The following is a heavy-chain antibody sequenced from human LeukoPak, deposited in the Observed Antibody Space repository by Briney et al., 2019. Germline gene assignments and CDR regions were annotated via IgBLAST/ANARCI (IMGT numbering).Heavy chain of an antibody. CDR1: AGSISSSSYY. D-gene: IGHD1-26*01. V-gene: IGHV4-39*01. Sequence: PSETLSLTCTVSAGSISSSSYYWGWIRQPPGKGLEWIGTIYYSGNTYYNPSLKSRATISVDTSKNQFSLKLSSVTAADTAIYYCARHLSGNYPERPFQHWGQGTLVTVSS. CDR2: IYYSGNT. J-gene: IGHJ1*01. CDR3: ARHLSGNYPERPFQH.